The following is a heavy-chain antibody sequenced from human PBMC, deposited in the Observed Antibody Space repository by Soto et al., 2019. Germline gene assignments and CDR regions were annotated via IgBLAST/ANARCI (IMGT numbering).Heavy chain of an antibody. CDR2: IFDTKT. CDR1: GGSISYYY. J-gene: IGHJ6*02. V-gene: IGHV4-59*01. D-gene: IGHD6-19*01. CDR3: ARDRQWRAPGHGMDV. Sequence: SETLSLTCTVSGGSISYYYWTWIRQPPGKGLEWIGYIFDTKTNYNPSLKSRVTISADTSRNQFSLRLSSVTAADTAVYFCARDRQWRAPGHGMDVWGQGTTVTVSS.